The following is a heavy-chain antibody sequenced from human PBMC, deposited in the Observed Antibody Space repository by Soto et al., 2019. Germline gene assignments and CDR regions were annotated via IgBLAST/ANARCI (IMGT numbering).Heavy chain of an antibody. D-gene: IGHD5-18*01. CDR1: GGSISSYY. CDR2: IYYSGST. J-gene: IGHJ4*02. V-gene: IGHV4-59*08. Sequence: QVQLQESGPGLVKPSETLSLTCTVSGGSISSYYGGGIRQPPVKGLEWIGYIYYSGSTNYNPSLKSRVTISVDTSKNQCSLKLSSVTAADTAVYYCARRYGSCFDYWGQGTLVTVSS. CDR3: ARRYGSCFDY.